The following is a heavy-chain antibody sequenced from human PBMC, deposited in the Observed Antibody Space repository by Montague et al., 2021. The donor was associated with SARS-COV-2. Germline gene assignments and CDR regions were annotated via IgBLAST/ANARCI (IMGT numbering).Heavy chain of an antibody. CDR2: INHSGST. Sequence: SETLSLTCVVYGGSFSGYYWSWIRQPLGTGLEWNGEINHSGSTNYNPSLKSRVTISVDTSKKQFSLRLNSVTAADTAVYYCARGGGYSYGALDYWGQGTLVTVSS. CDR1: GGSFSGYY. D-gene: IGHD5-18*01. CDR3: ARGGGYSYGALDY. V-gene: IGHV4-34*01. J-gene: IGHJ4*02.